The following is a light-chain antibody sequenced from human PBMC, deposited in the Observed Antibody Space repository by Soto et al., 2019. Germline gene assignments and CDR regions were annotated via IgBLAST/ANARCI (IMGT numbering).Light chain of an antibody. CDR3: QQYDLYSA. Sequence: DIQMTQSPSTLSASVGDRVTITCRASQNINSHLAWYQQKPGKAPKLLIYTASSLQSGVPSRFSGSGSGAEFTLTINSLQPDDFATFYCQQYDLYSAFGQGTKVEIK. CDR1: QNINSH. J-gene: IGKJ1*01. CDR2: TAS. V-gene: IGKV1-5*03.